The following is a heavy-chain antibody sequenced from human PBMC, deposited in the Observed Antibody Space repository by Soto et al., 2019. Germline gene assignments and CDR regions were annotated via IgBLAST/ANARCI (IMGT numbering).Heavy chain of an antibody. J-gene: IGHJ5*02. CDR3: ARAGWELLANWFDP. Sequence: SETLSLTCTVSGGSISSGDYYWSWIRQPPGKGLEWIGYIYYSGSTYYNPSLKSRVTISVDTSKNQFSLKLSSVTAADTAVYYCARAGWELLANWFDPWGQGTLVTVS. CDR2: IYYSGST. CDR1: GGSISSGDYY. V-gene: IGHV4-30-4*01. D-gene: IGHD1-26*01.